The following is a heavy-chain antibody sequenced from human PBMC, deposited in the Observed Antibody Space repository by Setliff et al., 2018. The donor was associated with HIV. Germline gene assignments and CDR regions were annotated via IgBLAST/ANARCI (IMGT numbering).Heavy chain of an antibody. CDR1: GYTFTSYA. Sequence: GASVKVSCKASGYTFTSYAMNWVRQAPGQGLEWMGWINTNTGNPTYAQGFTGRFVFSLDTSVSTAYLQISSLKAEDTAVYYCARDKSDSLYYMDYYYMDVWGKGTTVTVSS. CDR3: ARDKSDSLYYMDYYYMDV. V-gene: IGHV7-4-1*02. D-gene: IGHD3-10*01. J-gene: IGHJ6*03. CDR2: INTNTGNP.